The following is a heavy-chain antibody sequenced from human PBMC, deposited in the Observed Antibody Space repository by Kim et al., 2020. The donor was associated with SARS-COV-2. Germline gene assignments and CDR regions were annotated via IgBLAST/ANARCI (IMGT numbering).Heavy chain of an antibody. Sequence: YAQKFQGRVTMTRDTSISTAYMELSRLRSDDTAVYYCASSVVVIAAPDYWGQGTLVTVSS. V-gene: IGHV1-2*02. CDR3: ASSVVVIAAPDY. J-gene: IGHJ4*02. D-gene: IGHD2-21*01.